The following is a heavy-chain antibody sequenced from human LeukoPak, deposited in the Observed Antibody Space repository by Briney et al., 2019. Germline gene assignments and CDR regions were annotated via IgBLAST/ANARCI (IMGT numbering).Heavy chain of an antibody. CDR3: VRGFALDL. CDR1: GLSISSPW. J-gene: IGHJ3*01. V-gene: IGHV3-7*04. Sequence: PGGSLRLSCVASGLSISSPWMSWVRQAPGKGLECVANIRRDGSEMHYVDSVKGRFTISRDNANNAVFLQMSSLRVEDTALYFCVRGFALDLWGRGAKVTVSS. CDR2: IRRDGSEM.